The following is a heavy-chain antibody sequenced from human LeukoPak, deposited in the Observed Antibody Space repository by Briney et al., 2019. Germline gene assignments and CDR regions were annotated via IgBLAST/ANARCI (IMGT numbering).Heavy chain of an antibody. CDR1: GGSISSYY. CDR2: IYYSGST. Sequence: SETLSLTCTVSGGSISSYYWSWIRQPPGKGLEWIGYIYYSGSTNYNPSLKSRVTISVDTSKNQFSLKLSSVTAADTAVYYCARDVPYDISGAGSAGYWGQGTLVTVSS. D-gene: IGHD3-22*01. CDR3: ARDVPYDISGAGSAGY. J-gene: IGHJ4*02. V-gene: IGHV4-59*12.